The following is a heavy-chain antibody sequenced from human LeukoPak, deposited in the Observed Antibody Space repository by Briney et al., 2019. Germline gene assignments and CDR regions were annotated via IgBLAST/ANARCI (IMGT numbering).Heavy chain of an antibody. CDR2: INHSGST. CDR3: ARPPRSSYSGSYYAY. CDR1: GGSFSGYY. J-gene: IGHJ4*02. Sequence: SETLSLTCAVYGGSFSGYYWSWIRQPPGKWLEWIGEINHSGSTNYNPSLKSRVTISVDTSKNQFSLKLSSVTAADTAVYYCARPPRSSYSGSYYAYWGQGTLVTVSS. V-gene: IGHV4-34*01. D-gene: IGHD1-26*01.